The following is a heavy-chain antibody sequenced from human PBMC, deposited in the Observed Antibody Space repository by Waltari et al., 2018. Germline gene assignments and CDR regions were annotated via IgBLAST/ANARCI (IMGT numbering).Heavy chain of an antibody. Sequence: EVQLLESGGGLVQPGGSLRLSCEATGFTFSAYAMPWVRQAPGKGLEWVSLTIDSGTSTYYADSVKGRFTISRDNSKNTLYLQMNSLRSEDTGSYYCAKTLETRDWYFDLWGRGTLVTVSS. V-gene: IGHV3-23*01. CDR2: TIDSGTST. CDR1: GFTFSAYA. D-gene: IGHD3-3*01. J-gene: IGHJ2*01. CDR3: AKTLETRDWYFDL.